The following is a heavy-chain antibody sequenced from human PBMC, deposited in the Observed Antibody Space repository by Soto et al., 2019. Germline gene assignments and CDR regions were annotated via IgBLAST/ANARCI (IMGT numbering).Heavy chain of an antibody. CDR3: ARAVGHAPAESHWPRRYYFDY. V-gene: IGHV4-31*03. D-gene: IGHD1-1*01. J-gene: IGHJ4*02. CDR1: GGSISSGGYY. Sequence: SETLSLTCTVSGGSISSGGYYWSWIRQHPGKGLEWIGYIYYSGSTYYNPSLKSRVTISVDTSKNQFSLKLSSVTAADTAVYYCARAVGHAPAESHWPRRYYFDYWGQGTLVTVSS. CDR2: IYYSGST.